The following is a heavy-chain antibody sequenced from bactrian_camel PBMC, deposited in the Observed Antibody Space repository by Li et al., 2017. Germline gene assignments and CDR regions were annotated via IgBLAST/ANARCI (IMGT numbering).Heavy chain of an antibody. CDR2: IHVGNPRT. CDR1: TYRSKC. D-gene: IGHD3*01. Sequence: HVQLVESGGGSVQPGGSLTLACVVPTYRSKCVAWFCQAPGKEREGVAAIHVGNPRTYYTDIAKGRFTISRDNAKNAVYLQMNVLKSEDTALYYCATQTFRYWGQGTQVTVSS. J-gene: IGHJ4*01. CDR3: ATQTFRY. V-gene: IGHV3S1*01.